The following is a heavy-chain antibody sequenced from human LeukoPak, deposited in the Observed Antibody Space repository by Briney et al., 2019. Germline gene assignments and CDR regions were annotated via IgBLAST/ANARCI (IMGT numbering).Heavy chain of an antibody. CDR2: ISTDGGST. Sequence: PGGSLRLSCSASGFIFSSYAMHWVRQAPGQGLEYVSSISTDGGSTSYADSVKARFTISRDNSKNTLFLQMSSLRAEDTVVYYCVKRGRQGDYAYDYWGPGTLVTVSS. CDR3: VKRGRQGDYAYDY. CDR1: GFIFSSYA. D-gene: IGHD4-17*01. V-gene: IGHV3-64D*06. J-gene: IGHJ4*02.